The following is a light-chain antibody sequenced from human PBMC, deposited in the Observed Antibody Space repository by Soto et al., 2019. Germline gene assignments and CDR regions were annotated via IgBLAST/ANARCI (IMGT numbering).Light chain of an antibody. Sequence: EIVLAQSPATLSLSPGERATLSCRASQSVSIYLAWYQQKPGQAPMLLIYDASNRATGIPARFSGSGSGTDFTLTSSSLEPEDFAVYYCQQRSNWPPKITFGQGTRLEIK. CDR3: QQRSNWPPKIT. CDR1: QSVSIY. J-gene: IGKJ5*01. V-gene: IGKV3-11*01. CDR2: DAS.